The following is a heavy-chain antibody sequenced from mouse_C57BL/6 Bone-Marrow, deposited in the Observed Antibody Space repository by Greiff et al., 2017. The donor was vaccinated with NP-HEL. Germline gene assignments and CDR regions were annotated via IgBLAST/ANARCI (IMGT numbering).Heavy chain of an antibody. CDR1: GYTFTDYY. Sequence: QVQLQQSGAELVRPGASVKLSCKASGYTFTDYYINWVKQRPGQGLEWIARIYPGSGNTYYNEKFKGKATLTAEKSSSTAYMQLSSLTSEDSAVYFCARSRALLPFVYWGQGTTLTVSS. CDR3: ARSRALLPFVY. D-gene: IGHD1-1*01. CDR2: IYPGSGNT. V-gene: IGHV1-76*01. J-gene: IGHJ2*01.